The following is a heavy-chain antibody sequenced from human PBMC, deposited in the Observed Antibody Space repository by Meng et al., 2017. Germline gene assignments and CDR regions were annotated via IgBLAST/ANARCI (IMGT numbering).Heavy chain of an antibody. J-gene: IGHJ4*02. Sequence: VQLVQSGAEVKKPGSAGKVSCKASGYNFTGYYMHWVRQAPGQGLEWMGWINPNSGGTNYAQKFQGRVTMTRDTSISTAYMELSRLRSDDTAVYYCARGYSSGWYFFDYWGQGTLVTVSS. CDR2: INPNSGGT. CDR3: ARGYSSGWYFFDY. D-gene: IGHD6-19*01. CDR1: GYNFTGYY. V-gene: IGHV1-2*02.